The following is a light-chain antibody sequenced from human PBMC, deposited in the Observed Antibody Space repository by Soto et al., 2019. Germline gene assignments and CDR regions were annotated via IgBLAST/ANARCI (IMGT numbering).Light chain of an antibody. J-gene: IGKJ5*01. CDR1: QSVSNY. CDR3: QQRSHWPPIT. CDR2: DAS. Sequence: GARATLSCRASQSVSNYLAWYQQKPGQAPRLLIYDASNRATGIPARFSGSGSGTDFTLTISSLEPEDFAVYFCQQRSHWPPITFGQGTRLEI. V-gene: IGKV3-11*01.